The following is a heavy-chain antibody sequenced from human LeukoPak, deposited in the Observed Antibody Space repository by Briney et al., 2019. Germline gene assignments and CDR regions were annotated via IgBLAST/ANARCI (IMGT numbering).Heavy chain of an antibody. CDR2: MSFDGSNK. J-gene: IGHJ3*02. CDR1: GFSFSRSG. V-gene: IGHV3-30*18. D-gene: IGHD3-10*01. CDR3: AKGMWVVRGVIGDAFDI. Sequence: GRSLGLSCTASGFSFSRSGMHWVRQAPGKGLEWVAVMSFDGSNKFYTDSVKGRFTISRDNSKNTLYLQMNSLRVEDTAVYYCAKGMWVVRGVIGDAFDIWGQGTMVTVSS.